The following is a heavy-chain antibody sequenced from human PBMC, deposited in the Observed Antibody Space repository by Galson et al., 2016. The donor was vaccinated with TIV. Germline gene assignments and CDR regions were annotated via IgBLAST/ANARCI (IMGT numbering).Heavy chain of an antibody. CDR2: IYSDGRP. V-gene: IGHV3-53*01. D-gene: IGHD3-3*01. CDR3: ARDRYYDASGYYFYYYGMDV. Sequence: SLRLSCAASGFIVNNNQMSWVRQAPGKGLEWISVIYSDGRPYYANSVAGRFTISRGDSKNTLYLQMTSLGAEDTAVYYCARDRYYDASGYYFYYYGMDVWGQGTTGTGSS. CDR1: GFIVNNNQ. J-gene: IGHJ6*02.